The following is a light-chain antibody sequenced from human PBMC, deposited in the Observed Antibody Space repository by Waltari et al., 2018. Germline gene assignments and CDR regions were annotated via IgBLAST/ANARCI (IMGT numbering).Light chain of an antibody. Sequence: QSALTQPPSASGSPGQSVTISCTGTSSDVGGYDHVSWYQQHPGKAPNILVYEVTTRPSGVPVRFSGSKSGNTASLTVAGLQAEDEADYYCCSYAGTNNLGVFGGGTKLTVL. CDR2: EVT. CDR3: CSYAGTNNLGV. V-gene: IGLV2-8*01. CDR1: SSDVGGYDH. J-gene: IGLJ3*02.